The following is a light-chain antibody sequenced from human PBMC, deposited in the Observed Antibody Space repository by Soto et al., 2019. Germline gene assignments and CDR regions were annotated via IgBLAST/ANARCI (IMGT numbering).Light chain of an antibody. CDR2: DTT. Sequence: QAVVTQEPSLTVSPGGTVTLTCGSSTGAVTGGHYPYWFQQKPGQAPTTLIYDTTKKHSWTPARFSGSLLGGKAALTLSGAQPEDEAEYYCLLSYNGPRVFGGGTKLTVL. V-gene: IGLV7-46*01. J-gene: IGLJ3*02. CDR1: TGAVTGGHY. CDR3: LLSYNGPRV.